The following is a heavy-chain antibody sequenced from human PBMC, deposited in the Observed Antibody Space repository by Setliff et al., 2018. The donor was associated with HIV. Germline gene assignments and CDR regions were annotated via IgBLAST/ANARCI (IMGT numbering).Heavy chain of an antibody. CDR3: ARDNHYYYYMDV. Sequence: GGSLRLSCAASGFTFSSYWMNWVRQAPGKGLEWVANIKEDGSEKYYVDSVKGRFTISGDNAKNSLYLQMNSLRAEDTAVYSCARDNHYYYYMDVWGKGTTVTVSS. V-gene: IGHV3-7*03. CDR2: IKEDGSEK. CDR1: GFTFSSYW. J-gene: IGHJ6*03.